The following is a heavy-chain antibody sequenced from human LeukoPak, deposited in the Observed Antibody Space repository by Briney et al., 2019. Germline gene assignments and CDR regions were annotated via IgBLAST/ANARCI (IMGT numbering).Heavy chain of an antibody. CDR2: ISYSGAN. J-gene: IGHJ5*02. V-gene: IGHV4-39*01. D-gene: IGHD7-27*01. Sequence: SETLSLTCTVSGGSVSSSSYYWGWIRQPPGKGLEWIGSISYSGANYNNPSLKRRVSISIDTSENQFSVKLTSVTAADTAMYYCASLGTLRSWGQGTLVTVSS. CDR3: ASLGTLRS. CDR1: GGSVSSSSYY.